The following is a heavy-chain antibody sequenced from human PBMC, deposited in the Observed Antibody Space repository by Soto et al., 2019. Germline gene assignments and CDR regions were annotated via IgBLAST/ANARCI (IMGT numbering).Heavy chain of an antibody. J-gene: IGHJ6*02. CDR2: ISGSGDST. D-gene: IGHD6-13*01. CDR1: GFTFSSYA. CDR3: AKDRDGAAAGPTKFYGMDV. Sequence: EVQLLESGGGLVQPGGSLRLSCAASGFTFSSYAMSWVRQAPGKGLEWVSVISGSGDSTYYADSVRGRFTISRDNSKNTLYLQMTSLTAEAPAVYYCAKDRDGAAAGPTKFYGMDVWGQGTTVTVSS. V-gene: IGHV3-23*01.